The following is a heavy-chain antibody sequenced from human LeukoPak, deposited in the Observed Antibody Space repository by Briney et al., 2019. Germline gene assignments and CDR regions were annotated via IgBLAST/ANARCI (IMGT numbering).Heavy chain of an antibody. CDR3: AREGNSSGYYHDY. CDR1: GFTFSSYG. J-gene: IGHJ4*02. CDR2: ISYDGSNK. V-gene: IGHV3-30*03. Sequence: PGGSLRLSCAASGFTFSSYGMHWVRQAPGKGLEWVAVISYDGSNKYYADSVKGRFTISRDNSKNTLYLQMNSLRADDTAVYYCAREGNSSGYYHDYWGQGTLVTVSS. D-gene: IGHD3-22*01.